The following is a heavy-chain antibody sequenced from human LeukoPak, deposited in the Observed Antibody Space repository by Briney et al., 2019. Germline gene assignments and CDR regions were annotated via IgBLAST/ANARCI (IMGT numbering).Heavy chain of an antibody. D-gene: IGHD3-22*01. Sequence: GGSLRLSCAASGFTFSSYAMSWVRQAPGKGLEWVSAISGSGGSTYYADSVKVRFTISRDNSKNTLYLQMNSLRAEDTAVYYCAKSDDSSGWPAAVGDYWGQGTLVTVSS. CDR1: GFTFSSYA. V-gene: IGHV3-23*01. CDR2: ISGSGGST. CDR3: AKSDDSSGWPAAVGDY. J-gene: IGHJ4*02.